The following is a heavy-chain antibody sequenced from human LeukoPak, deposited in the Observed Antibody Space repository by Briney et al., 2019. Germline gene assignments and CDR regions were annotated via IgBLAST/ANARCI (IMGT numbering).Heavy chain of an antibody. D-gene: IGHD4-17*01. V-gene: IGHV4-59*11. CDR2: IYYSGST. CDR3: ARGGTTVTPGLLWFDP. CDR1: GGSISSHY. Sequence: SETLSLTCSVSGGSISSHYWSWIRQPPGKGLEWIGYIYYSGSTKYNPSLKSRVTISVDTSKNQFSLRLSSVTAADTAVYYCARGGTTVTPGLLWFDPWGQGTLVTVSS. J-gene: IGHJ5*02.